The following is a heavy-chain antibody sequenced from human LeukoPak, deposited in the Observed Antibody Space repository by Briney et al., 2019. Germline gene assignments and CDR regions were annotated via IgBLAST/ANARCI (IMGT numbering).Heavy chain of an antibody. V-gene: IGHV1-2*02. J-gene: IGHJ4*02. Sequence: GASVKVSCKASGYTFTGYYMHWVRQAPGQGLEWMGWINPNSGGTNYAQKFQGRVTMTRDTSISTAYMELSRLRSDDTAVYYCARHPDSSGYRNDYWGQGTLVTVSS. D-gene: IGHD3-22*01. CDR2: INPNSGGT. CDR3: ARHPDSSGYRNDY. CDR1: GYTFTGYY.